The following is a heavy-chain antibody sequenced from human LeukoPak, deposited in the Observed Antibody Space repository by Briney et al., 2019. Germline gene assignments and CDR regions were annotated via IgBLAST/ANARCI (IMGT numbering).Heavy chain of an antibody. Sequence: SETLSLTCTVSGVSIIDYYWNWIRQPPGKGLEWIGYFYYSGSTKYNPSLRSRVTISVDRSTSQLSLKLSSVTAADTAVYYCARLWYNWNDGSGHWFDPWGQGTLVTVSS. D-gene: IGHD1-20*01. CDR3: ARLWYNWNDGSGHWFDP. J-gene: IGHJ5*02. V-gene: IGHV4-59*08. CDR1: GVSIIDYY. CDR2: FYYSGST.